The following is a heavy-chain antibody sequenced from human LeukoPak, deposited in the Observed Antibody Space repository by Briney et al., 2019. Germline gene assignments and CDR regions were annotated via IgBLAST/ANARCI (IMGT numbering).Heavy chain of an antibody. V-gene: IGHV3-11*01. D-gene: IGHD2-2*01. CDR1: GFTFSDYY. Sequence: KAGGSLRLSCAASGFTFSDYYMSWIRQAPGKGLEWVSYISSSGSTIYYADSVKGRFTISRDNAKNSLYLQMNSLRAEDTALYYCARAGGVVPAAISDYWGQGTLVTVSS. J-gene: IGHJ4*02. CDR2: ISSSGSTI. CDR3: ARAGGVVPAAISDY.